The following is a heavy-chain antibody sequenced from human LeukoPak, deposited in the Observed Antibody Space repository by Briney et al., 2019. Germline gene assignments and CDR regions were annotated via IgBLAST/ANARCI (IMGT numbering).Heavy chain of an antibody. CDR3: AREQNTMKAFDI. J-gene: IGHJ3*02. V-gene: IGHV1-18*04. CDR2: ISAYNGNT. CDR1: GYTFTGYY. Sequence: ASVKVSCKASGYTFTGYYMHWVRQAPGQGLEWMGWISAYNGNTNYAQKLQGRVTMTTDTSTSTAYMELRSLRSDDTAVYYCAREQNTMKAFDIWGQGTMVTVSS. D-gene: IGHD3-22*01.